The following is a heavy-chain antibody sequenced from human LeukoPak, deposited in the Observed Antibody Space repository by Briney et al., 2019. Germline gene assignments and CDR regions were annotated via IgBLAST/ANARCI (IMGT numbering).Heavy chain of an antibody. V-gene: IGHV4-34*01. Sequence: PSETLSLTCAVYGGSFSGYYWSWIRQPPGKGLEWIGEINHSGSTNYNPSLKSRVTISVDTSKNQFSLKLSSVTAADTAVYYCAVRWDRTTVTPSHYYGMDVWGQGTTVTVSS. J-gene: IGHJ6*02. CDR1: GGSFSGYY. CDR2: INHSGST. D-gene: IGHD4-17*01. CDR3: AVRWDRTTVTPSHYYGMDV.